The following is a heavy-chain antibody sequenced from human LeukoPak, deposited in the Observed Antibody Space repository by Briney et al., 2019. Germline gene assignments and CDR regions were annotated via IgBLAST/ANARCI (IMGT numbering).Heavy chain of an antibody. CDR1: GYTFTSYY. CDR2: INPSGGST. J-gene: IGHJ5*02. CDR3: ARDSPRYCSSTSCAPLSNWFDP. D-gene: IGHD2-2*01. V-gene: IGHV1-46*01. Sequence: ASVKVSCKASGYTFTSYYMHWVRQAPGQGLEWMGIINPSGGSTSYAQKFQGRVTMTRDMSTSTVYMELSSLRSEDTAVYYCARDSPRYCSSTSCAPLSNWFDPWGQGNLVTVSS.